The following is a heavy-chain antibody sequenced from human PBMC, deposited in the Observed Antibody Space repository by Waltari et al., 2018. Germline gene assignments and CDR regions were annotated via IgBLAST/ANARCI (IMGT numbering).Heavy chain of an antibody. J-gene: IGHJ4*02. V-gene: IGHV4-34*02. Sequence: QVQLQQWGAGLLKPSATLSLTCAVYGGSFSGYYWSWIRQPPGKGLEWIGEINHSGSTNYNPSLKSRVTISVDTSKNQFSLKVNSVTAADTAVYYCARGYCSGDSCSVYFDYWGQGTLVTVSS. D-gene: IGHD2-15*01. CDR2: INHSGST. CDR1: GGSFSGYY. CDR3: ARGYCSGDSCSVYFDY.